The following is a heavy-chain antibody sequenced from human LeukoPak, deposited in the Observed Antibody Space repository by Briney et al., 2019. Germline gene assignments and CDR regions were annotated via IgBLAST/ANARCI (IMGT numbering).Heavy chain of an antibody. Sequence: GASVKVSCKASGYTFTDSYMHWVRQAPGHGLEWMGWINLYTGGTDYAHKFQGRFTMTSDTSISTAYMELSRLRSDDTAIFYCARGRGMGFLEWLLLDSWGQGTLVTVSS. CDR1: GYTFTDSY. CDR3: ARGRGMGFLEWLLLDS. CDR2: INLYTGGT. J-gene: IGHJ4*02. V-gene: IGHV1-2*02. D-gene: IGHD3-3*01.